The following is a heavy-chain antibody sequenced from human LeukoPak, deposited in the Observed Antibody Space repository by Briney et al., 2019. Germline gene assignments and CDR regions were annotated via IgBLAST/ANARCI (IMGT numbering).Heavy chain of an antibody. CDR2: INPNSGGT. J-gene: IGHJ4*02. V-gene: IGHV1-2*02. Sequence: ASVKVSCKASGYTFTGYYMHWVRQAPGQGLEWMGWINPNSGGTNYAQKFQGRVTMTRNTSISTAYMELSSLRSEDTAVYYCARPGIAAAGTGFDYWGQGTLVTVSS. CDR1: GYTFTGYY. CDR3: ARPGIAAAGTGFDY. D-gene: IGHD6-13*01.